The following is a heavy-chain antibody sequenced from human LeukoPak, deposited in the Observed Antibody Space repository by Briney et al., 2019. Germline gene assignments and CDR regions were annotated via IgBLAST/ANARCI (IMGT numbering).Heavy chain of an antibody. CDR2: IYTSGST. V-gene: IGHV4-61*02. CDR3: ARDPDY. J-gene: IGHJ4*02. Sequence: SETLSLTCTVSGGSISSGSYYWSWIRQPAGKGLEWIGRIYTSGSTNYNPSLKSRVTISVDTSKNQFSLKLRSVTAADTAVYYCARDPDYWGQGTLVTVSS. CDR1: GGSISSGSYY.